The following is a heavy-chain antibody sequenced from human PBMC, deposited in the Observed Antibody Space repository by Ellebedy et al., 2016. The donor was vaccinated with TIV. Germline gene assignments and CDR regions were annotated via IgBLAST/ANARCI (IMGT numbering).Heavy chain of an antibody. CDR1: GYTFTSYA. Sequence: AVSVKVSCKASGYTFTSYAIHWVRQAPGQRLEWMGWINAGNGNTKYSQKFQDRVIITRDTYASTAYMELSSLRFEDTAVYHCARGMYYSDSSGYSAYLDLWGRGTLVTVSS. CDR3: ARGMYYSDSSGYSAYLDL. V-gene: IGHV1-3*01. J-gene: IGHJ2*01. CDR2: INAGNGNT. D-gene: IGHD3-22*01.